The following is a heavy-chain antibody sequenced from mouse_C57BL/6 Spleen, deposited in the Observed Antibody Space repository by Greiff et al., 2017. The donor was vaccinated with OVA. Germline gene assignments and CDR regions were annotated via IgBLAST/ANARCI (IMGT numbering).Heavy chain of an antibody. CDR3: TRDGDDDWYFAV. CDR2: ISRGGGEI. V-gene: IGHV5-9-1*02. Sequence: EVKLVESGAGLVKPGGSLKLSCAASGYTFSSYAMYWVRQTPEKGLEWVGYISRGGGEIYYTHTVKGRFTFSRDNARTTQYLQMSSLKSEDTAMYYCTRDGDDDWYFAVWGTGTTVTFSS. CDR1: GYTFSSYA. J-gene: IGHJ1*03. D-gene: IGHD2-12*01.